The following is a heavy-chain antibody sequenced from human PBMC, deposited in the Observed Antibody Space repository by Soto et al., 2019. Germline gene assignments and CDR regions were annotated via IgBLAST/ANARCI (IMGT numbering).Heavy chain of an antibody. D-gene: IGHD6-13*01. CDR1: GLSISSDNW. J-gene: IGHJ4*02. CDR2: IHHSGST. CDR3: ARDQGSHPGD. V-gene: IGHV4-4*02. Sequence: QVQLQESGPGLVRPSGTVSLTCAVSGLSISSDNWWSWVRQPPGKGLEWIGEIHHSGSTNYNPSLKSRGTMSVVPSKYLFSLTLNSVTAADTAFYYCARDQGSHPGDWGQGTLVSVSS.